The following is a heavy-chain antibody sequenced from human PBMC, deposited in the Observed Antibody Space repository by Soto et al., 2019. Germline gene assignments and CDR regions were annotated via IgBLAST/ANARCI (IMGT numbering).Heavy chain of an antibody. CDR2: IGTTGGDT. CDR3: AKSRVDSGRGYFDL. J-gene: IGHJ2*01. Sequence: EVQLLESGGGLVQPGGSLRLSCAASGFTFSIYPMSWVRQTPEKGLEWVSTIGTTGGDTYYADSVRGRSTISRDDSKNTRYLQRSSLRAEEAAVYYCAKSRVDSGRGYFDLWGRGTLVTVSS. CDR1: GFTFSIYP. D-gene: IGHD6-25*01. V-gene: IGHV3-23*01.